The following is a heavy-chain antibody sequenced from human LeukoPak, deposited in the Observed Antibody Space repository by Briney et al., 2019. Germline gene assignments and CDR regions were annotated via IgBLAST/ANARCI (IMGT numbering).Heavy chain of an antibody. Sequence: GASVKVSCKASGYTFTSYGISWVRQAPGQGLEWMGCISAYNGNTNYAEKVQGRVTMTTDTSTSTAYMELGSLRSDDTAVYYCARDVCSSSWYSSRLRNGMDVWGQGTTVTVSS. CDR3: ARDVCSSSWYSSRLRNGMDV. V-gene: IGHV1-18*01. CDR2: ISAYNGNT. D-gene: IGHD6-13*01. CDR1: GYTFTSYG. J-gene: IGHJ6*02.